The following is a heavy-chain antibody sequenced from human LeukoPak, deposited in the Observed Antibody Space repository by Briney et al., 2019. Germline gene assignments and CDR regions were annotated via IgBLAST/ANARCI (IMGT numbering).Heavy chain of an antibody. D-gene: IGHD2-15*01. Sequence: SETLSLTCTVYGWSFSSYYRSWIRQPPGKGLEWMGDINHNGSTNYNPSLKTRVTISADTSKTQFSLQLSSVTAAYTAVYYCARDGAKGYCSGGSCQPGFDTWGQRTLVTVSS. V-gene: IGHV4-34*01. CDR3: ARDGAKGYCSGGSCQPGFDT. CDR2: INHNGST. CDR1: GWSFSSYY. J-gene: IGHJ5*02.